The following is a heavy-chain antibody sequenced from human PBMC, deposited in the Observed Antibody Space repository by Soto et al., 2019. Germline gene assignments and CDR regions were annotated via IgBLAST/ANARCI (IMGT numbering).Heavy chain of an antibody. CDR3: AKDSGRGSADYYFDY. CDR2: ISYDGGNK. CDR1: GFTFSSYG. D-gene: IGHD3-10*01. Sequence: PGGSLRLSCAASGFTFSSYGMHWVRQAPGKGLEWVAVISYDGGNKYSADSVKGRFTISRDNFKNTLHLQMNSLRAEDTAVYYCAKDSGRGSADYYFDYWGQGALVTVSS. V-gene: IGHV3-30*18. J-gene: IGHJ4*02.